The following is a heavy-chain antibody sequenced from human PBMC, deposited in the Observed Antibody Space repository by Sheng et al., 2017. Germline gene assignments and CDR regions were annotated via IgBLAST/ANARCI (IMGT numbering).Heavy chain of an antibody. CDR1: GGTLSGYA. CDR2: IIPIFGTA. Sequence: QVQLVQSGPEVRKPGSSVKVSCKASGGTLSGYAISWMRQAPGQGLEWMGGIIPIFGTADYSQKFQDRVTITADEATSTAYMELSSLRSDDAAVYFCARKWNMGWFDPWGRGKAWSPSPQ. CDR3: ARKWNMGWFDP. V-gene: IGHV1-69*01. J-gene: IGHJ5*02. D-gene: IGHD1-1*01.